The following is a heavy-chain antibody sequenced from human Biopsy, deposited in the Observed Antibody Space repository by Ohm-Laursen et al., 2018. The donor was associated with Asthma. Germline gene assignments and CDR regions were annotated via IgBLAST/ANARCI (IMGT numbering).Heavy chain of an antibody. V-gene: IGHV3-30-3*01. CDR1: KSPIRTFA. CDR2: ISSDGSDQ. J-gene: IGHJ3*02. CDR3: AKERYYDFWSGYPI. Sequence: SLRLSCAASKSPIRTFALHWVRQAPGKGLEWVALISSDGSDQYFADSVKGRFTISRDNSKNTLYLQMNSLRAEDTAVYYCAKERYYDFWSGYPIWGQGTMVTVSS. D-gene: IGHD3-3*01.